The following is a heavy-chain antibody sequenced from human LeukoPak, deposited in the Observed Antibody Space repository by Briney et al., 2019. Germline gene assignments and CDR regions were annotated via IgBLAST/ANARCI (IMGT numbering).Heavy chain of an antibody. D-gene: IGHD1-14*01. Sequence: GASVKVSCKASGHTFTTYYVHLVRQAPGQGLEWMGVINPSGDGTNYPQRFQGRVTLTRDTSTSTVYMELTSLRSGDTAMYYCAKETPNTGWFDPWGQGTLVTVSS. CDR3: AKETPNTGWFDP. CDR2: INPSGDGT. J-gene: IGHJ5*02. CDR1: GHTFTTYY. V-gene: IGHV1-46*01.